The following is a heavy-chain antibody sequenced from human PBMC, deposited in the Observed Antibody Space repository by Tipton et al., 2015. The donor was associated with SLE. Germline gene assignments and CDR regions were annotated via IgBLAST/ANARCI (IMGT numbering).Heavy chain of an antibody. CDR2: IYASGST. J-gene: IGHJ3*02. V-gene: IGHV4-4*07. CDR1: GGSLSSYY. Sequence: TLSLTCTVSGGSLSSYYWSWIRQPAEKGLEWIGRIYASGSTEYNPSLKSRVTISVDPSKNQFSLRLTSLTAADTAVYYCARVVYSFSDAFDIWGQGTLVTVSS. CDR3: ARVVYSFSDAFDI. D-gene: IGHD6-13*01.